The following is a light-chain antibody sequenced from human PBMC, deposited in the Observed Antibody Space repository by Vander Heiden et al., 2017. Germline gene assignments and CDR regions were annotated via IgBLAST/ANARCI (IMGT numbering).Light chain of an antibody. CDR2: AAS. Sequence: IQMTQSPSSLSASVGDRVTITCRASQSISSYLNWYQQKPGKAPKLLIYAASSLQSGVPSRFSGSGSGTEFTLTISSLQPEDVATYYCQQSDRTPGTFGQGTKVEIK. V-gene: IGKV1-39*01. J-gene: IGKJ1*01. CDR1: QSISSY. CDR3: QQSDRTPGT.